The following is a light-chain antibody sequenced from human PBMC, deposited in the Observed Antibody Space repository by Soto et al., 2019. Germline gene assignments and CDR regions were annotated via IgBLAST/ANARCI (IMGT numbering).Light chain of an antibody. J-gene: IGKJ3*01. Sequence: DIQMPQSPSSLSASVGDRVTINCRASQTISNYLNWYQEKPGKAPKLLIYAASNLQSGVPSRFSGSGSGTEFTLNISNLHPEDFATYYCQKNYSTPFNFGPGNKEDI. V-gene: IGKV1-39*01. CDR1: QTISNY. CDR3: QKNYSTPFN. CDR2: AAS.